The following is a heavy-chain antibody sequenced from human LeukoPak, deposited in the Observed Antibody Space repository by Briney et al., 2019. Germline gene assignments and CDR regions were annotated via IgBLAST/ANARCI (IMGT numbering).Heavy chain of an antibody. CDR3: VREDNAFDI. J-gene: IGHJ3*02. V-gene: IGHV3-23*01. CDR2: ISGGGGAT. CDR1: GFTFSSYA. Sequence: PGGSLRLSCAASGFTFSSYAMSWVRQAPGKGLEWVSAISGGGGATYYADSVKGRFTISRDNAKNTLYLQMNSLRAEDTAIYYCVREDNAFDIWGQGTLVTVSS.